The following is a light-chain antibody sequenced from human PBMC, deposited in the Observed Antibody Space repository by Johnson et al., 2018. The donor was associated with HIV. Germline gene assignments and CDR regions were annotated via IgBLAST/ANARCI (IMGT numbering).Light chain of an antibody. Sequence: SVSAAPGQKVTISCSGSSSNIGNNYVSWYQHLPGTAPKLLIYENTKRPSGVPDRFSGSKSGSSATLGITGLQTGDEADYYCATWDRSLSAGGVFGTGTKVTVL. CDR3: ATWDRSLSAGGV. CDR1: SSNIGNNY. V-gene: IGLV1-51*02. CDR2: ENT. J-gene: IGLJ1*01.